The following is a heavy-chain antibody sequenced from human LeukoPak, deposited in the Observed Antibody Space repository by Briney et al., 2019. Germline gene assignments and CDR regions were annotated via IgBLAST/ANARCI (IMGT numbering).Heavy chain of an antibody. D-gene: IGHD3-10*01. CDR1: GFTFSSYA. J-gene: IGHJ4*02. CDR2: ISYDGSNK. V-gene: IGHV3-30*04. Sequence: GRSLRLSCAASGFTFSSYAMHWVRQAPGKGLEWVAVISYDGSNKYYADSVKGRFTISRDDSKNTLYLQMNSLRAEDTAVCYCARDLVRGVRDIDYWGQGTLVTVSS. CDR3: ARDLVRGVRDIDY.